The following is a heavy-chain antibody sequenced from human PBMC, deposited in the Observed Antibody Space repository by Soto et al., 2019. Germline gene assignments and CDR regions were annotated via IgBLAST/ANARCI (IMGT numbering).Heavy chain of an antibody. J-gene: IGHJ4*02. CDR1: GGSFSGYY. V-gene: IGHV4-34*01. D-gene: IGHD3-16*02. CDR3: ARVDMITFGGVIVKGTFDY. Sequence: SETLSLTCAVYGGSFSGYYWSWIRQPPGKGLEWIGEINHSGSTNYNPSLKSRVTISVDTSKNQFSLKLSSVTAADTAVYYCARVDMITFGGVIVKGTFDYWGQGTLVTVSS. CDR2: INHSGST.